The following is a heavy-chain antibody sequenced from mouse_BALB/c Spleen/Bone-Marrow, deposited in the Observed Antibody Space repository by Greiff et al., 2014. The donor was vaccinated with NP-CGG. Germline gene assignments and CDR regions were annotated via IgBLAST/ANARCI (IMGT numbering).Heavy chain of an antibody. D-gene: IGHD1-1*01. CDR3: ARYYYGSSYFNY. V-gene: IGHV14-3*02. CDR2: IDPANGNT. Sequence: EVQLQQSGAELVKPGASVKLSCTASCFNIKDTYMHWVKQRPEQGLEWIGRIDPANGNTKYDPKFQGKATITADTSSNTAYLQLSSLTFEDTAFFYCARYYYGSSYFNYGGKGTPLTVS. CDR1: CFNIKDTY. J-gene: IGHJ2*01.